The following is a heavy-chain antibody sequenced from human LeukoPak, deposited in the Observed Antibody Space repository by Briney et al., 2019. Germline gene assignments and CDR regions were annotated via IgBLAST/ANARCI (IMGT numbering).Heavy chain of an antibody. Sequence: PGGSLRLSCAASGFTVSSNYMSWVRQAPGKGLEWVSVIYSGGSTYYADSVKGRFTISRDNSKNTLYLQMNSLRADDTAVYYCAREHSSGWQPFDYWGQGTLVTVSS. CDR1: GFTVSSNY. CDR2: IYSGGST. CDR3: AREHSSGWQPFDY. J-gene: IGHJ4*02. D-gene: IGHD6-19*01. V-gene: IGHV3-53*05.